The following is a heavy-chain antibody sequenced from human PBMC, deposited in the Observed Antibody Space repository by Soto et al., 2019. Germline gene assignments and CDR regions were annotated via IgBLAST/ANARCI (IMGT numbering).Heavy chain of an antibody. V-gene: IGHV4-39*01. J-gene: IGHJ4*02. D-gene: IGHD2-15*01. Sequence: PSETLSLTCTVSGGSIYRSGYYWVWIRQPPGRGLEWIGNIDYNGVTYSNPSLKSRVTISRDTSKNQFSLKLTSVTAADTALYYCGKVLVGATGHTDSDSWGPGTLVTVS. CDR2: IDYNGVT. CDR3: GKVLVGATGHTDSDS. CDR1: GGSIYRSGYY.